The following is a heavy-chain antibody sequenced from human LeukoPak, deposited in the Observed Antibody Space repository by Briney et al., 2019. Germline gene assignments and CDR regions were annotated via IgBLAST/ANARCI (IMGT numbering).Heavy chain of an antibody. V-gene: IGHV3-23*01. CDR2: ISGSDGST. CDR3: AKDHRPGIAAAGTGGFDY. CDR1: GFTFSSYA. Sequence: GGSLRLSCAASGFTFSSYAMSWVRQAPGKGLGWVSAISGSDGSTYYANSMKARFTISRENSKNTLYLQMNSLRAEDTAVYYCAKDHRPGIAAAGTGGFDYWGQGTLVTVSS. J-gene: IGHJ4*02. D-gene: IGHD6-13*01.